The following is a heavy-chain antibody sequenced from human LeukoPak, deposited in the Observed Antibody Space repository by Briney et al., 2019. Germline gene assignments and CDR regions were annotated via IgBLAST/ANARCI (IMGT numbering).Heavy chain of an antibody. CDR1: GYSISSGYY. Sequence: SETLSLTCAVSGYSISSGYYWGWIRQPPGKGLEWIGSIYHSGSTYYNPSLKSRVTISVDTSKNQFSLKLSSVTAADTAVYYCARGWRNGVVPKTWGWFDPWGQGTLVTVSS. CDR2: IYHSGST. CDR3: ARGWRNGVVPKTWGWFDP. D-gene: IGHD2-2*01. V-gene: IGHV4-38-2*01. J-gene: IGHJ5*02.